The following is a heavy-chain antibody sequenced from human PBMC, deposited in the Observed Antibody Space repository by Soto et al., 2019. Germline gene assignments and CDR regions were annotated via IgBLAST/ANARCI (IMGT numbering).Heavy chain of an antibody. V-gene: IGHV4-31*02. CDR1: EVSIGSGGYY. D-gene: IGHD2-2*01. CDR3: GRVSGSQLLGWFDP. CDR2: IYHSGTT. Sequence: SQPMCLTRTVSEVSIGSGGYYWSWIRQHPGKGLEWIGYIYHSGTTYYNPSLKSRVTISVDTSKNQFSLKSISVTAADTDVYYCGRVSGSQLLGWFDPWGQGTLVTVSS. J-gene: IGHJ5*02.